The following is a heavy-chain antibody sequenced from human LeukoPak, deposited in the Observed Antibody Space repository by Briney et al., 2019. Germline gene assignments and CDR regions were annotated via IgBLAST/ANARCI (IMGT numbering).Heavy chain of an antibody. Sequence: GGSLRLSCAASGFTLSSYAMSWVRQAPGKGLEWVSAISGSGGSTYYADSVKGRFTISRDNSKNTLYLQMNSLRAEDTAVYYCAKIRYPGYYFDYWGQGTLVTVSS. J-gene: IGHJ4*02. CDR2: ISGSGGST. CDR1: GFTLSSYA. D-gene: IGHD3-9*01. CDR3: AKIRYPGYYFDY. V-gene: IGHV3-23*01.